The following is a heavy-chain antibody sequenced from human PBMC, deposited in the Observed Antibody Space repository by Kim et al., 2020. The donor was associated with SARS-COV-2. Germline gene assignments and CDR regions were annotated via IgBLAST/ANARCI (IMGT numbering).Heavy chain of an antibody. CDR3: ARDIRGTWFDP. J-gene: IGHJ5*02. Sequence: EKYYIDSGKGRITISRDNAKNLMYLQMSGLRAEDTAVYYCARDIRGTWFDPWGQGTLVTVSS. CDR2: EK. D-gene: IGHD3-16*01. V-gene: IGHV3-7*01.